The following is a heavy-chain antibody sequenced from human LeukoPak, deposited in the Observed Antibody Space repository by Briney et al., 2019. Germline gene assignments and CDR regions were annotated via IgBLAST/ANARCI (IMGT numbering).Heavy chain of an antibody. CDR3: ASSFTYYYDSSGYYPHYFDY. CDR2: IYYSGST. D-gene: IGHD3-22*01. J-gene: IGHJ4*02. Sequence: PSQTLSLTCTVSGGSISSGGYYWSWIRQHPGKGLEWIGYIYYSGSTYYNPSLKSRVTISVDTSKNQFSLKLSSVTAADTAVYYCASSFTYYYDSSGYYPHYFDYWGQGTQVTVSS. V-gene: IGHV4-31*03. CDR1: GGSISSGGYY.